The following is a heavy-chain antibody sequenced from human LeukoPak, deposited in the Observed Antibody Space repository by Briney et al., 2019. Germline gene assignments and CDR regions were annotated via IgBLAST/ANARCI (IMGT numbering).Heavy chain of an antibody. CDR1: GYSFTSYC. D-gene: IGHD1-26*01. J-gene: IGHJ3*01. Sequence: GESLKICCKVSGYSFTSYCIGWVRQMPGKGLEGMGIIYPGDSGPTYSPSFQGQVTISVDKSINTAYLQWSSLQASDTAMYYCGMSGDRVPLQDDVFDVWGQGTMVTVST. CDR3: GMSGDRVPLQDDVFDV. CDR2: IYPGDSGP. V-gene: IGHV5-51*01.